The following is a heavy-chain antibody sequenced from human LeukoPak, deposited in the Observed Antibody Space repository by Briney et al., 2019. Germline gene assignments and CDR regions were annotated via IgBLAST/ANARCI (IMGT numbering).Heavy chain of an antibody. Sequence: GESLKISCQGSGYTFSNYWIALVRPMPGNGLECMGIIYPGDSDTKYSPSFQGQVSISADKSFNTAYLQWRSVEASDTAIYYCARLGTPYYYYYMDVWGRGTTVTVSS. CDR2: IYPGDSDT. CDR3: ARLGTPYYYYYMDV. V-gene: IGHV5-51*01. CDR1: GYTFSNYW. J-gene: IGHJ6*03. D-gene: IGHD1-1*01.